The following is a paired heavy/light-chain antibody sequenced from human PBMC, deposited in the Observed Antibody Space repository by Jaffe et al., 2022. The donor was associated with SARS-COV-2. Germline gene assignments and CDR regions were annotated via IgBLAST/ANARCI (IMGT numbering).Heavy chain of an antibody. CDR3: AHRRRSSWYFGPFDP. CDR2: IYWDDDQ. CDR1: GFSLATDGVG. J-gene: IGHJ5*02. Sequence: QITLKESGPTVVKPTQTLTLTCTFSGFSLATDGVGVGWIRQPPGKALEWLALIYWDDDQDYSPSLKNRLSITKDTSKNQVVLTMTNMDHVDTATYYCAHRRRSSWYFGPFDPWGQGTPVTVSS. V-gene: IGHV2-5*02. D-gene: IGHD2-15*01.
Light chain of an antibody. CDR2: GAS. J-gene: IGKJ3*01. Sequence: IVLTQSPGTLSLSPGERATLSCRASPSVAKIYLAWYQQKPGQAPRLLIYGASNRATGVPDRFVGSGSGTDFTLTISRLEPEDFAVYYCQQYDRSPFTFGPGTKVDFK. V-gene: IGKV3-20*01. CDR1: PSVAKIY. CDR3: QQYDRSPFT.